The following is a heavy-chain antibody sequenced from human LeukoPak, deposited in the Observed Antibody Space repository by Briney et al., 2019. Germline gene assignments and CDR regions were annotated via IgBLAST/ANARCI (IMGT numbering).Heavy chain of an antibody. V-gene: IGHV1-69*13. Sequence: ASVKVSCKDSGGTFSSYAISWVRQAPGQGLEWMGGIIPIFGTANYAQKFQGRVTITADESTSTAYMELSSLRSEDTAVYYCARAISFPDRVGYYYYGMDVWGQGTTVTVSS. J-gene: IGHJ6*02. CDR1: GGTFSSYA. D-gene: IGHD1-14*01. CDR3: ARAISFPDRVGYYYYGMDV. CDR2: IIPIFGTA.